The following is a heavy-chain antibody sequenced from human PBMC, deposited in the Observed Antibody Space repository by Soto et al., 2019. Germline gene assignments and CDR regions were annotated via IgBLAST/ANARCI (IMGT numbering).Heavy chain of an antibody. Sequence: EVQLVESGGGLVQPGGSLRLSCAASGFTFSGYSMNWVRQAPGKGLEWISYISSSSSTIYYADSVKGRFTISRDNGKNSLYLQMNSLRAEDAAVYYCARGDGYCTSKSCFHLPDAFDIWGQGTMVTVSS. J-gene: IGHJ3*02. CDR3: ARGDGYCTSKSCFHLPDAFDI. CDR2: ISSSSSTI. CDR1: GFTFSGYS. V-gene: IGHV3-48*01. D-gene: IGHD2-2*01.